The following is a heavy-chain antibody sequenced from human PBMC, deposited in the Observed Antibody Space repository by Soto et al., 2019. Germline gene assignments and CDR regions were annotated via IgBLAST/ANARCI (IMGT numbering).Heavy chain of an antibody. CDR3: AREGGNYYYYYYMDV. CDR2: IIPFFGTA. CDR1: GGTFSSYA. V-gene: IGHV1-69*06. Sequence: SVKVSCKASGGTFSSYAISWVRQAPGQGLEWMGWIIPFFGTANYAQKLQGRVTMTADTSTSTAYMELRSLRSDDTAVYYCAREGGNYYYYYYMDVWGKGTKVTVSS. D-gene: IGHD3-16*01. J-gene: IGHJ6*03.